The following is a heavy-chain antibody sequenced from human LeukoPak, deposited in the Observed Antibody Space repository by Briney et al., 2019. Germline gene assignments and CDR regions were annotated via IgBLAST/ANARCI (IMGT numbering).Heavy chain of an antibody. CDR2: IYTSGST. CDR3: ARDDGGGYCSSTSCYSRNYWYFDL. CDR1: GGSISSGSYY. D-gene: IGHD2-2*01. J-gene: IGHJ2*01. Sequence: PSETLSLTCTVSGGSISSGSYYWSWIRQPAGKGLEWIGRIYTSGSTNYNPSLKSRVTISVDTSKNQFSLKLSSVTAADTAVYYCARDDGGGYCSSTSCYSRNYWYFDLWGRGTLVTVSS. V-gene: IGHV4-61*02.